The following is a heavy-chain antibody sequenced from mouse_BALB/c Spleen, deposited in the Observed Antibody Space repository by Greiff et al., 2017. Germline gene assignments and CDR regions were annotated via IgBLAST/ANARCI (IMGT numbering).Heavy chain of an antibody. J-gene: IGHJ4*01. CDR2: IYPGNSDT. D-gene: IGHD1-1*01. CDR3: TRFSVTTVVAPYAMDY. CDR1: GYTFTSYW. V-gene: IGHV1-5*01. Sequence: VQLKESGTVLARPGASVKMSCKASGYTFTSYWMHWVKQRPGQGLEWIGAIYPGNSDTSYNQKFKGKAKLTAVTSTSTAYMELSSLTNEDSAVYYCTRFSVTTVVAPYAMDYWGQGTSVTVAS.